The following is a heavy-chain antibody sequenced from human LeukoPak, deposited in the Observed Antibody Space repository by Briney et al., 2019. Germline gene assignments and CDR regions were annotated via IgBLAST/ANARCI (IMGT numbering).Heavy chain of an antibody. CDR3: ARDLQYSSSWYSDY. J-gene: IGHJ4*02. V-gene: IGHV3-30*02. D-gene: IGHD6-13*01. CDR1: GFTFSSYG. Sequence: GGSLRLSCAASGFTFSSYGMHWVRQAPGKGLEWVAFIRFDGSNKYYADSVKGRFTISRDNAKNSLYLQMNSLRAEDTAVYYCARDLQYSSSWYSDYWGQGTLVTVSS. CDR2: IRFDGSNK.